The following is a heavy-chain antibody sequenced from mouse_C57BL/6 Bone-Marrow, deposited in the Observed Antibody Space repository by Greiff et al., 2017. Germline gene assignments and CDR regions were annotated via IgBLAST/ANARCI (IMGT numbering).Heavy chain of an antibody. CDR3: ARQRGAYYPGLFAY. CDR2: ISSGSSTI. V-gene: IGHV5-17*01. CDR1: GFTFSDYG. J-gene: IGHJ3*01. Sequence: EVKVVESGGGLVKPGGSLKLSCAASGFTFSDYGMHWVRQAPEKGLEWVAYISSGSSTIYYADTVKGRFTISRDNAKNTLCLQMTSLRSEDTAMYYCARQRGAYYPGLFAYWGQGTLVTVSA. D-gene: IGHD2-10*01.